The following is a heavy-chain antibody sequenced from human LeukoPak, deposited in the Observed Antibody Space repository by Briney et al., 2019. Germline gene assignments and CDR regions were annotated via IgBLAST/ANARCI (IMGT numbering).Heavy chain of an antibody. V-gene: IGHV4-31*03. D-gene: IGHD3-9*01. CDR3: ARLYYDILTGYYTFDY. Sequence: SETLSLTCTVSGGSISSGGYYWSWIRQHPGKGLEWIGYIYYSGSTYYNPSLKSRVTISVDTSKNQFSLKLSSVTAADTAVYYCARLYYDILTGYYTFDYWGQGTLVTVSS. CDR2: IYYSGST. CDR1: GGSISSGGYY. J-gene: IGHJ4*02.